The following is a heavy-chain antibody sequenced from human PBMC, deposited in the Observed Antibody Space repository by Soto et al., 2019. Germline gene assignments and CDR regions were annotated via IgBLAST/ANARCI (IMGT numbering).Heavy chain of an antibody. CDR3: ARDGRRMATIDYYYYYGMDV. V-gene: IGHV3-30-3*01. J-gene: IGHJ6*02. D-gene: IGHD5-12*01. CDR1: GFTFSSYA. Sequence: QPGGSLRLSCAASGFTFSSYAMHWVRQAPGKGLEWVAVISYGGSNKYCADSVKGRFTISRDNSKNTLYLQMNSLRAEDTAVYYCARDGRRMATIDYYYYYGMDVWGQGTTVTVSS. CDR2: ISYGGSNK.